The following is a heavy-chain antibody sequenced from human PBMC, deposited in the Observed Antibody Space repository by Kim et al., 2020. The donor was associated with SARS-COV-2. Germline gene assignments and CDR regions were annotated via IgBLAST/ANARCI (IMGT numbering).Heavy chain of an antibody. Sequence: GGSLRLSCAASGFTFSSYGMHWVRQAPGKGLEWVAVIWYDGSNKYYADSVKGRFTISRDNSKNTLYLQMNSLRAEDTAVYYCAKDRSESGSYYGMDVWGQGTTVTVSS. V-gene: IGHV3-33*06. CDR2: IWYDGSNK. CDR1: GFTFSSYG. CDR3: AKDRSESGSYYGMDV. J-gene: IGHJ6*02. D-gene: IGHD1-26*01.